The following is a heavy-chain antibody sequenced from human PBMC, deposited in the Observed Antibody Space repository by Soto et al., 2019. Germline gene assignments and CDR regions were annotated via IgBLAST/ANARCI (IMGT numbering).Heavy chain of an antibody. V-gene: IGHV3-48*03. CDR2: ISSGGGTV. CDR1: GFTLSFYD. Sequence: GVSLRLSCAASGFTLSFYDVNWVRQAPGKGLEWVSYISSGGGTVYYADSVKGRFTISRDNAKNSLYLQMNSLRAEDTAVYYCARKASEDLDYWCQGTLVTVSS. J-gene: IGHJ4*02. CDR3: ARKASEDLDY.